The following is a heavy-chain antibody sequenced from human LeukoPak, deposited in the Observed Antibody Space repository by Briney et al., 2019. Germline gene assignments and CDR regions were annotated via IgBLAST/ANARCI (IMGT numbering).Heavy chain of an antibody. Sequence: SETLSLSCAVYGGSFSGYYWSWIRQPPGKGLEWIGEINHSGSTNYNPSLKSRVTISVDTSKNQFSLKLSSVTAADTAVYYCARFYGSGSDAAFAIWGQGTMVTVSS. CDR2: INHSGST. D-gene: IGHD3-10*01. CDR3: ARFYGSGSDAAFAI. CDR1: GGSFSGYY. J-gene: IGHJ3*02. V-gene: IGHV4-34*01.